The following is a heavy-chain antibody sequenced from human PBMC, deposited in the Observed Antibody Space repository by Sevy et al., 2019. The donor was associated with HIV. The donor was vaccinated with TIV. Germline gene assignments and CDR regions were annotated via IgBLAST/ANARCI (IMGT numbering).Heavy chain of an antibody. Sequence: GGSLRLSCAASGFTFSSYGMHWVRQAPGKGLEWVAVIWYDGSNKYYADSVKGRFTISRDNSKKTVYLQMNSLRAEDTAVYYCARVGITGTTGIDYWGQGTLVTVSS. CDR1: GFTFSSYG. CDR3: ARVGITGTTGIDY. CDR2: IWYDGSNK. D-gene: IGHD1-7*01. V-gene: IGHV3-33*01. J-gene: IGHJ4*02.